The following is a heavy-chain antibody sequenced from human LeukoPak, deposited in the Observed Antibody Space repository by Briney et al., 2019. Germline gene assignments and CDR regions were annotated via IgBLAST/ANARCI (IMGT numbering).Heavy chain of an antibody. CDR1: GGTISSYY. D-gene: IGHD6-13*01. J-gene: IGHJ4*02. V-gene: IGHV4-59*01. CDR2: IYYSGTT. Sequence: PSETLSLTCTVSGGTISSYYWSWIRQPPGKGLEWIGYIYYSGTTNYNPSLKSRVTTSVDTTKNQYSLKLSPVTAADTAVYYCARGVYIAAAQYGYWGEGTLVTVSS. CDR3: ARGVYIAAAQYGY.